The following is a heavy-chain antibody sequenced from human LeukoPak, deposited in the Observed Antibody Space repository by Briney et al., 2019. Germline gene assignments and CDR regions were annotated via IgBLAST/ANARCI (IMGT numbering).Heavy chain of an antibody. Sequence: ASVRVSCKASGYTFSDFFLSWVRQAPGQGLEWMGWINPNSGGTNYAQKFQGRVTMTRDTSISTAYMELSRLRSDDTAVYYCARDYSITIFGVVITPYFDYWGQGTLVTVSS. V-gene: IGHV1-2*02. CDR3: ARDYSITIFGVVITPYFDY. CDR2: INPNSGGT. J-gene: IGHJ4*02. D-gene: IGHD3-3*01. CDR1: GYTFSDFF.